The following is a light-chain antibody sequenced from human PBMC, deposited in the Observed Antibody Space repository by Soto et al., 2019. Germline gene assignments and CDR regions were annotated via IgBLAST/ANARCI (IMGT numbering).Light chain of an antibody. Sequence: VLTQSPLSLPVTPGEPASISCRSSRNLLHSNGYYYLDWYLQKPGQSPQLLIYLGSNRASGVPDRFSGSGSGTDFTLTISRVEAEDVGVYFCAQGLATPFTFGGGTKVEIK. J-gene: IGKJ4*01. CDR3: AQGLATPFT. V-gene: IGKV2-28*01. CDR1: RNLLHSNGYYY. CDR2: LGS.